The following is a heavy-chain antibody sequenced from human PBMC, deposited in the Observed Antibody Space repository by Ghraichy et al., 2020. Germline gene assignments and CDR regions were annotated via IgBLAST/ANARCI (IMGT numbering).Heavy chain of an antibody. Sequence: ESLNISCAVSGYSISSGYYWGWIRQPPGKGLEWIGSIYHSGSTYYNPSLKSRVTISVDTSKNQFSLKLSSVTAADTAVYYCAKEDGDSLHFDYWGQGTLVTVSS. CDR1: GYSISSGYY. CDR2: IYHSGST. V-gene: IGHV4-38-2*02. CDR3: AKEDGDSLHFDY. J-gene: IGHJ4*02. D-gene: IGHD4-17*01.